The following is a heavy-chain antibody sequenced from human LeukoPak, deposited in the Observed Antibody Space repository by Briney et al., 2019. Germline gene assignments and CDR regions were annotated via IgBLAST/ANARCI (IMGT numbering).Heavy chain of an antibody. CDR2: ISHDGSNK. J-gene: IGHJ3*02. CDR3: ARDLGYNYGYVGAFDI. CDR1: GFTFSNYD. Sequence: PGGSLRLSCAASGFTFSNYDIHWVRQAPGKGLEWVAIISHDGSNKYYGDSLKGRFTISRDNSKNTLYLQMNTLRAEDTAVYYCARDLGYNYGYVGAFDIWGQGTLVTVSS. V-gene: IGHV3-30*03. D-gene: IGHD5-18*01.